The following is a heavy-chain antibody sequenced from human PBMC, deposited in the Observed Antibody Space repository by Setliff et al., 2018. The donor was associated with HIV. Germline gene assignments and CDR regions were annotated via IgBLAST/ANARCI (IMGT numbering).Heavy chain of an antibody. V-gene: IGHV4-34*01. Sequence: PSETLSLTCVVYGGSFRGYYWSWIRQPPGKGLEWIGESNQSGSGNYNPSLKSRVSISVDTSKNEFSLKMTSMTAADTAVYYCAAFFVTPLMTQDFWGQGTLVTVSS. CDR1: GGSFRGYY. CDR3: AAFFVTPLMTQDF. D-gene: IGHD4-17*01. J-gene: IGHJ4*02. CDR2: SNQSGSG.